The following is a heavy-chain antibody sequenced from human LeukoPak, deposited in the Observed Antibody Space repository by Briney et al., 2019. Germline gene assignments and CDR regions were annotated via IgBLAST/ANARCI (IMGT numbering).Heavy chain of an antibody. CDR1: GGSISSRTYY. V-gene: IGHV4-39*07. CDR3: ARDSPRGGYSYGLYNWFDP. CDR2: IYYTGST. Sequence: SETLSLTCTVSGGSISSRTYYWGWIRQPPGKGLEWIGSIYYTGSTFYNPSLKSRVTISVDTSKNQFSLKLSSVTAADTAVYYCARDSPRGGYSYGLYNWFDPWGQGTLVTVSS. J-gene: IGHJ5*02. D-gene: IGHD5-18*01.